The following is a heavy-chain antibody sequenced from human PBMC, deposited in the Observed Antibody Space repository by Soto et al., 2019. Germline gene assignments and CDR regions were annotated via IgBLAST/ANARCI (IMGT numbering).Heavy chain of an antibody. CDR2: IWYDGSNK. CDR1: GFTFSSYG. CDR3: ARDPGSYAQYYFDY. J-gene: IGHJ4*02. V-gene: IGHV3-33*01. D-gene: IGHD2-2*01. Sequence: GGSLRLSCAASGFTFSSYGMHWVRQAPGKGLEWVAVIWYDGSNKYYADSVKGRFTISRDNSKNTLYLQMNSLRAEDTAVYYCARDPGSYAQYYFDYWGQGTLVTVSS.